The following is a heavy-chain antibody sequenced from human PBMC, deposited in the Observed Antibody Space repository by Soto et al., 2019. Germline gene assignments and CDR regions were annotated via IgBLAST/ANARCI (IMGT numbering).Heavy chain of an antibody. J-gene: IGHJ4*02. CDR3: ARRFYTHGDYVPNRHYFDY. V-gene: IGHV4-39*01. CDR1: GGSISSSSYY. D-gene: IGHD4-17*01. CDR2: IYYSGST. Sequence: PSETLSLTCTVSGGSISSSSYYWGWIRQPPGKGLEWIGSIYYSGSTYYNPSLKSRVTISVDTSKNQFSLKLSSVTAADTAVYYCARRFYTHGDYVPNRHYFDYWGQGTLVTVSS.